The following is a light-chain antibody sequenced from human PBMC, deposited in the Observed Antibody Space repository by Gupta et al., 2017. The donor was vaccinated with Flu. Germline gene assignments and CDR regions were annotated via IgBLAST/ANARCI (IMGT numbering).Light chain of an antibody. Sequence: SLSTLSASVGDRVTITCRASQSISSWLAWYQQKPGKAPKLLIYKASSLQSGVPSRFSGSGSGTEFTLTISSLQPDDFATYYCQQYDSYSTFGQGTKVEIK. CDR2: KAS. J-gene: IGKJ1*01. V-gene: IGKV1-5*03. CDR3: QQYDSYST. CDR1: QSISSW.